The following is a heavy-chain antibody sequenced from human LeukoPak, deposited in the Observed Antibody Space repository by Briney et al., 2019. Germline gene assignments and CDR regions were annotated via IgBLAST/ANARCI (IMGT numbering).Heavy chain of an antibody. CDR3: AKDRIVVVAAPFDY. D-gene: IGHD2-15*01. Sequence: PGGSLRLSCAASGFTSSSYAMSWVRQAPGKGLEWVSAISGSGGSTYYADSVKGRFTISRDNSWNTPYLQMNSLRAEDTALYYCAKDRIVVVAAPFDYWGQGTLVTVSS. CDR1: GFTSSSYA. V-gene: IGHV3-23*01. J-gene: IGHJ4*02. CDR2: ISGSGGST.